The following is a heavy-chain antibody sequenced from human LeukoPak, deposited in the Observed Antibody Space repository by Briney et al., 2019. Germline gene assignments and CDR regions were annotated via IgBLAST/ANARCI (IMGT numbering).Heavy chain of an antibody. J-gene: IGHJ1*01. V-gene: IGHV1-2*02. Sequence: ASVKVSCKASGYTFTGYYLHWVRQAPGQGLEWMGWISTYNGDTNYAQNLQGRVTMTRDTSTSTVYMELSSLRSEDTAVYYCARGYYYDSSGMPIQHWGQGTLVTVSS. CDR3: ARGYYYDSSGMPIQH. CDR1: GYTFTGYY. D-gene: IGHD3-22*01. CDR2: ISTYNGDT.